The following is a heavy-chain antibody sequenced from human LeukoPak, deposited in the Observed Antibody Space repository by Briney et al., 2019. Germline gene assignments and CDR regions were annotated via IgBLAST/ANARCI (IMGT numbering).Heavy chain of an antibody. CDR3: ARGFYGSGSQFDY. CDR1: GGSISSGDYP. J-gene: IGHJ4*02. V-gene: IGHV4-30-2*01. D-gene: IGHD3-10*01. CDR2: IFHTGHT. Sequence: PSETLSLTCAVFGGSISSGDYPWSWIRQPPGKGLEWIGYIFHTGHTSYNPSLKSRVTISVDMSENQLSLKLSSVTAADTAVYYCARGFYGSGSQFDYWGQGTLVTVSS.